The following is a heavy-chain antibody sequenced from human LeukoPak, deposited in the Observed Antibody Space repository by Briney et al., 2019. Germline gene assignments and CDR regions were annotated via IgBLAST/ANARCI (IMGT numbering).Heavy chain of an antibody. CDR3: ARDHCVSSRCYEDYYYGMDV. D-gene: IGHD2-2*01. CDR1: GYTFTGYY. Sequence: ASVKVSCKASGYTFTGYYMHWVRQAPGQGLEWMGWINPNSGGTNYAQKFQGRVTMTRDTSISTAYMELSRLRSDDTAVYFCARDHCVSSRCYEDYYYGMDVWGRGTTVTVSS. CDR2: INPNSGGT. V-gene: IGHV1-2*02. J-gene: IGHJ6*02.